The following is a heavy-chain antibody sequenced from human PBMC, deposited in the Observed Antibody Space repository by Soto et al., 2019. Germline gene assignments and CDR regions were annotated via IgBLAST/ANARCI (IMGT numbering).Heavy chain of an antibody. CDR1: GSTFSSYG. D-gene: IGHD2-15*01. V-gene: IGHV3-NL1*01. Sequence: GGSLRLSCAASGSTFSSYGMHWVRQGPGKGLEWVAVVSIGGSTHYADSVRGRFTISRDNSKNTLSLQMNSLTAEDTAVYFCAKRRGAGGHFDYWGQGALVTVSS. CDR3: AKRRGAGGHFDY. CDR2: VSIGGST. J-gene: IGHJ4*02.